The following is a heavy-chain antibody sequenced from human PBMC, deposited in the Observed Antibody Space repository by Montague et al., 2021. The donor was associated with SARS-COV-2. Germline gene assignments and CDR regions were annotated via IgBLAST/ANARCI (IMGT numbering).Heavy chain of an antibody. CDR3: ASGLDYGDYYYYYGMDV. V-gene: IGHV3-23*01. CDR1: GFTFSSYA. J-gene: IGHJ6*02. CDR2: ISGRGGST. Sequence: SLRLSCAASGFTFSSYAMSWVRQAPGKGLEWVSAISGRGGSTYYADSVKGRFTISRDNSKNTLYLQMNSLRAEDTAVYYCASGLDYGDYYYYYGMDVWGQGTTVTVSS. D-gene: IGHD4-17*01.